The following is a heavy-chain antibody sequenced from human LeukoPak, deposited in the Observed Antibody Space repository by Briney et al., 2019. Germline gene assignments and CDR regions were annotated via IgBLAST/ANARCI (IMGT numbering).Heavy chain of an antibody. V-gene: IGHV4-39*01. CDR3: ARGAPRGERLGWFDP. CDR1: GGSISSSTYY. J-gene: IGHJ5*02. CDR2: IYYSGST. Sequence: SETLSLTCTVSGGSISSSTYYWGWIRQPPGKGLEWLGSIYYSGSTYYNPSLKSRVTISVDTSKNQFSLKLSSVTAADTAVYYCARGAPRGERLGWFDPWGQGTLVTVFS. D-gene: IGHD1-26*01.